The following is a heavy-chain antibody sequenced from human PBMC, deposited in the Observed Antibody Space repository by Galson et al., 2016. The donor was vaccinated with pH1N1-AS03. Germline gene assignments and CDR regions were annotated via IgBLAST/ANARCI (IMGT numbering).Heavy chain of an antibody. Sequence: QSGAEVKKPGESLRISCKGSGYRFTSYWIGWVRQMPGKGLEWMGVIYPGDSGTRYSPSFQGQVTISVDKSISTAYLQWSSLKASDTAMYYCAIRVDFWSGRRYYCAYWGQGTLVTVSS. D-gene: IGHD3-3*01. J-gene: IGHJ4*02. CDR3: AIRVDFWSGRRYYCAY. CDR2: IYPGDSGT. V-gene: IGHV5-51*01. CDR1: GYRFTSYW.